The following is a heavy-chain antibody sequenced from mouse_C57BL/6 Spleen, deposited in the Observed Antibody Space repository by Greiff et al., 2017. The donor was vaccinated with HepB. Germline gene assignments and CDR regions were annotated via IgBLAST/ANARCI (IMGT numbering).Heavy chain of an antibody. CDR2: ISGGGGNT. V-gene: IGHV5-9*01. CDR3: ARQTAYYSNYPYFDY. CDR1: GFTFSSYT. Sequence: EVKLMESGGGLVKPGGSLKLSCAASGFTFSSYTMSWVRQTPEKRLEWVATISGGGGNTYYPDSVKGRFTISRDNAKNTLYLQMSSLRSEDTALYYCARQTAYYSNYPYFDYWGQGTTLTVSS. D-gene: IGHD2-5*01. J-gene: IGHJ2*01.